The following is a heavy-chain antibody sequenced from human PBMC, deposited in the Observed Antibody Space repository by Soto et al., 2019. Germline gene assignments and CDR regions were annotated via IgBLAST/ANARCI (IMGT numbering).Heavy chain of an antibody. CDR2: INPDYSEA. CDR3: ASRHTGSYFAAYSGFDA. V-gene: IGHV5-51*04. D-gene: IGHD1-26*01. Sequence: GESLKISCKVSGYSFTSYFIGWVRHKPWKGLEWMGIINPDYSEARYSTSFQGQGTFSFEWPTNTPYSQWDNLKASDTTTYYCASRHTGSYFAAYSGFDAWGQGTMVTVSS. J-gene: IGHJ5*02. CDR1: GYSFTSYF.